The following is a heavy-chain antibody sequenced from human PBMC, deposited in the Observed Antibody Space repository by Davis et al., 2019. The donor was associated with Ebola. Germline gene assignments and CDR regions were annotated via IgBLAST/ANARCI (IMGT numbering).Heavy chain of an antibody. V-gene: IGHV1-18*04. J-gene: IGHJ4*02. Sequence: ASVKVSCKASGYTFTGYYMEWVRQAPGQGLEWMGWISAYNANTNYAQKLQGRVTMTTDTSTSTAYMELRSLTSDDTAVYYCARDRFPFMVFGFWGQGTLVTVSS. D-gene: IGHD3-10*01. CDR1: GYTFTGYY. CDR2: ISAYNANT. CDR3: ARDRFPFMVFGF.